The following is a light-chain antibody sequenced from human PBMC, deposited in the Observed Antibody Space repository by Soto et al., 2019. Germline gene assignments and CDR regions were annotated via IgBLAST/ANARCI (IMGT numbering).Light chain of an antibody. CDR3: QQYKTYPLT. V-gene: IGKV1-5*03. CDR1: QSISGW. CDR2: QAT. Sequence: DIQMTQSPSTLSASVGERVDITCRASQSISGWLAWYQQKPGKAPKLLIYQATILESGVPSTFSGSGSGTEFTLTINSLRPDDIATYYRQQYKTYPLTFGGGTKVEIK. J-gene: IGKJ4*01.